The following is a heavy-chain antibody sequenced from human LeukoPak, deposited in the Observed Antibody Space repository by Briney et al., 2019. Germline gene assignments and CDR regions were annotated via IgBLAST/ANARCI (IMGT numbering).Heavy chain of an antibody. Sequence: TGGSLRLSCAASGFTFSSYGMSWVRQAPGKGLEWVANIKLDGSEKYYVDSVKGRFTISRDNAKNSLYLQMNSLRAEDTAVYYCARDRWASDYWGQGTLVTVSS. CDR3: ARDRWASDY. J-gene: IGHJ4*02. CDR2: IKLDGSEK. V-gene: IGHV3-7*01. CDR1: GFTFSSYG. D-gene: IGHD4-23*01.